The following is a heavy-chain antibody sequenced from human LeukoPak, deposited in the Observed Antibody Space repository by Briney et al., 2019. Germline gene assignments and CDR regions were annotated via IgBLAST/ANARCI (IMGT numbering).Heavy chain of an antibody. V-gene: IGHV3-20*04. CDR2: INWNGGST. CDR3: ARDTRSDWSSDY. Sequence: GGVLSLSCAASGFTFGDYGMSWVRQAPGKGLEWVSGINWNGGSTGYADSVKGRFTISRDNAKNSLYLQMNSLRAEDTALYYCARDTRSDWSSDYWGQGTLVTVSP. CDR1: GFTFGDYG. D-gene: IGHD3-9*01. J-gene: IGHJ4*02.